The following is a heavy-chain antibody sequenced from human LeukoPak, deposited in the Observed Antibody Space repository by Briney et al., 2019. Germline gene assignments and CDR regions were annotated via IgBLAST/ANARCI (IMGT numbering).Heavy chain of an antibody. V-gene: IGHV1-46*01. CDR2: INPSGGST. CDR3: ARVLWVRGVNSPGLLGY. D-gene: IGHD3-10*01. J-gene: IGHJ4*02. Sequence: ASVKVSCKASGYTFTSYYMHWVRQAPGQGLEWMGIINPSGGSTSYAQKFQGRVTMTRDTSTITVYMELSSLRSEDTAVYYCARVLWVRGVNSPGLLGYWGQGTLVTVSS. CDR1: GYTFTSYY.